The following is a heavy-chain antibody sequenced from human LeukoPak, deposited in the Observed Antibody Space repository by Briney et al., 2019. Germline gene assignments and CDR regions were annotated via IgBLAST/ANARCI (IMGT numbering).Heavy chain of an antibody. D-gene: IGHD3-10*01. CDR1: GYTFISYA. J-gene: IGHJ6*02. Sequence: GASVKVSCKASGYTFISYALHWVRQAPGQGLEWMGWINLANGNTNYSQKFQGRVTITRDTSASTAYMELSSLRSEDTAVYYCARDLEELYGSGSYYNFPTPNYGMDVWGQGTTVTVSS. CDR2: INLANGNT. V-gene: IGHV1-3*01. CDR3: ARDLEELYGSGSYYNFPTPNYGMDV.